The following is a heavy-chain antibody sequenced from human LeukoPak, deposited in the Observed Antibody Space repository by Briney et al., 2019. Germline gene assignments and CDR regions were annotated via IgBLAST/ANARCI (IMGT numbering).Heavy chain of an antibody. Sequence: GASVKVSCKASGYTFTSYGISWVRQAPGQGLEWMGWISAYNGNTNYAQKLQGRVTMTTDTSTSTAYMELRSLRSDDTAVYYCARDQTVRLGAIPGPLDAFDTWGQGTMVTVSS. J-gene: IGHJ3*02. V-gene: IGHV1-18*01. D-gene: IGHD1-26*01. CDR3: ARDQTVRLGAIPGPLDAFDT. CDR2: ISAYNGNT. CDR1: GYTFTSYG.